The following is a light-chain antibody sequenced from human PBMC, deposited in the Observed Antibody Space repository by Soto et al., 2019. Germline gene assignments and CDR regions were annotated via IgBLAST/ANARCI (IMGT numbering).Light chain of an antibody. V-gene: IGKV3-20*01. CDR2: GAS. CDR1: QSVFSSY. J-gene: IGKJ3*01. Sequence: EIALTQSQGTLSFSPGERATLTCRASQSVFSSYLAWIQQKPGQAPRLLIYGASSRANCIPDRFSGSGSGTDVTLTISRLEPDDFAVYYCQQYGNAPFTFGPGTKVDIK. CDR3: QQYGNAPFT.